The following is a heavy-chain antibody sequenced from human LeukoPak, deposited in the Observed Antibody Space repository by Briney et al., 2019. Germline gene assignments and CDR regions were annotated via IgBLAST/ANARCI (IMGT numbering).Heavy chain of an antibody. V-gene: IGHV4-39*07. Sequence: PSETLSLTCTVSGGSVSSGSYYWSWIRQPPGKGLEWIGEINHSGSTNYNPSLKSRVTISVDTSKNQFSLKLSSVTAADTAVYYCARVLIGCSSTSCYGGYYYYGMDVWGQGTTVTVSS. CDR3: ARVLIGCSSTSCYGGYYYYGMDV. D-gene: IGHD2-2*01. CDR2: INHSGST. J-gene: IGHJ6*02. CDR1: GGSVSSGSYY.